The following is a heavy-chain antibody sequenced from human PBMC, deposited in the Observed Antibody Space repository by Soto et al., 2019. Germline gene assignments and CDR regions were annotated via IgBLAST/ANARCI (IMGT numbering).Heavy chain of an antibody. CDR3: ARNYYDSSGYYPSTPNWFDP. J-gene: IGHJ5*02. CDR1: GFTFSSYA. V-gene: IGHV3-30-3*01. D-gene: IGHD3-22*01. CDR2: ISYDGSNK. Sequence: QVQLVESGGGVVQPGRSLRLSCAASGFTFSSYAMHWVRQAPGKGLEWVAVISYDGSNKYYADSVKGRFTISRDNSKNTLYLQMNSLRAEDTAVYYCARNYYDSSGYYPSTPNWFDPWGQGTLVTVSS.